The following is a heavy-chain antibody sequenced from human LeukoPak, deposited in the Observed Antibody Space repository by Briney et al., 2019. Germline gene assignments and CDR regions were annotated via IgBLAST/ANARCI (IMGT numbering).Heavy chain of an antibody. CDR3: ARQSQIDY. CDR2: ISSSSSTI. J-gene: IGHJ4*02. V-gene: IGHV3-48*01. Sequence: GGSLRLSCAASGFTFSGFSMNWVRQASGRGLEWISFISSSSSTIYYADSVKGRFTISRDNAKNSLYLQMNSLRAEDTAVYYCARQSQIDYWGQGTLVTVSS. CDR1: GFTFSGFS.